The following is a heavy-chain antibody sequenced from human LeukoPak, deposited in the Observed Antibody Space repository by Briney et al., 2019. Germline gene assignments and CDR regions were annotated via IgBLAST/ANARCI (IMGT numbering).Heavy chain of an antibody. D-gene: IGHD1-1*01. CDR2: ITGSGIST. Sequence: GGSLRLSCAASGFTFRSYAMGWVRQAPGKGLEWVSVITGSGISTYYADSVKGRFTISRDNSKNTLYLQMNSLRAEDTAVYYCAKRQNYINNWYSFDYWGQGTLVTVSS. CDR1: GFTFRSYA. CDR3: AKRQNYINNWYSFDY. J-gene: IGHJ4*02. V-gene: IGHV3-23*01.